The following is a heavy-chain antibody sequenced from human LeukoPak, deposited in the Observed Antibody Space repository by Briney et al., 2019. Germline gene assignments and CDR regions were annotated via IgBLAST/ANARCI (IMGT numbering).Heavy chain of an antibody. CDR1: GXSFSGYY. CDR2: INHSGST. D-gene: IGHD2-2*01. V-gene: IGHV4-34*01. Sequence: PSETPSLTCAVYGXSFSGYYWSWIRQPPGKGLEWIGEINHSGSTNYNPSLKSRVTISVDTSKNQFSLKLSSVTAADTAVYYCARGSVNYCSSTSCSGAFDIWGQGTMVTVSS. CDR3: ARGSVNYCSSTSCSGAFDI. J-gene: IGHJ3*02.